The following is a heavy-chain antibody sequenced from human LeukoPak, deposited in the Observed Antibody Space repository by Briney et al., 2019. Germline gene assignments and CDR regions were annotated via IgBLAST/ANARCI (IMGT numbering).Heavy chain of an antibody. Sequence: SETLSLTCTVSSGSISSGGYYWSWIRQHPGKGLEWIGYIYYSGSTYYNPSLKSRLTISLDTSKNQFSLKLSSVTAADTAVYYCAREAYVLRFLEWLSVGAFDIWGQGTMVTVSS. CDR1: SGSISSGGYY. D-gene: IGHD3-3*01. CDR2: IYYSGST. V-gene: IGHV4-31*03. CDR3: AREAYVLRFLEWLSVGAFDI. J-gene: IGHJ3*02.